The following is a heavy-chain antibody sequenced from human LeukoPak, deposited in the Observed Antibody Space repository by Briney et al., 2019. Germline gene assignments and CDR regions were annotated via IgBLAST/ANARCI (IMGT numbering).Heavy chain of an antibody. D-gene: IGHD2-15*01. CDR1: GGTFSSYA. J-gene: IGHJ5*02. V-gene: IGHV1-69*06. CDR3: ARGSTLGYCSGGSCP. CDR2: IIPIFGTA. Sequence: GASVKVSCKASGGTFSSYAISWVRQAPGQGLEWMGGIIPIFGTANYAQKFQGRVTITADKSTSTAYMELSSLRSEDTAVYYCARGSTLGYCSGGSCPWGQGTLVTVSS.